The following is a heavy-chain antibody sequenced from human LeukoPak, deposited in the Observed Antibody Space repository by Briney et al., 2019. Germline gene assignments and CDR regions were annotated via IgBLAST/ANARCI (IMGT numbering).Heavy chain of an antibody. CDR3: ARDKGPIVGALDY. Sequence: GGSLRLSCAASGFTFSSYAMHWVRQAPGKGLEWVAVISYDGSNKYYADSVKGRFTISRDNSKNTLYLQMNSLRAEDTAVYYCARDKGPIVGALDYWGQGTLVTVSS. D-gene: IGHD1-26*01. V-gene: IGHV3-30-3*01. CDR1: GFTFSSYA. CDR2: ISYDGSNK. J-gene: IGHJ4*02.